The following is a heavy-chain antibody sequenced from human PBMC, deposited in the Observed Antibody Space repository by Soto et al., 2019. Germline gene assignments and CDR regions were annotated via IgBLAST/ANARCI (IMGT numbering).Heavy chain of an antibody. CDR1: GFTFSSYA. Sequence: EVQLLESGGGLVQPGGSLRLSCAASGFTFSSYAMNWLRQAPGKGLEWVSTISGSGGSTYYAHTSTYYADSVKGRFTISRDNSKNTLYLQMNSLRAEDTAVYYSAKVGGTSHPPIPVDYWGQGTLVTVSS. CDR3: AKVGGTSHPPIPVDY. D-gene: IGHD2-2*02. V-gene: IGHV3-23*01. CDR2: ISGSGGSTYYAHTST. J-gene: IGHJ4*02.